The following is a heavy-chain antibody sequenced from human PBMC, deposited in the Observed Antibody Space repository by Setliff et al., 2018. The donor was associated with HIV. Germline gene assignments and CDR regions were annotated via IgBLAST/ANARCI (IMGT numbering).Heavy chain of an antibody. J-gene: IGHJ4*02. CDR1: GYTFTSYG. D-gene: IGHD2-21*02. V-gene: IGHV1-18*01. Sequence: ASVKVSCKASGYTFTSYGISWVRQAPGQGLEWMGWISAYNGNTNYAQKLQGRVTMTTDTSTSTAYMELSSLRPEDPAVYYCASPTAIPHWGQGTLVTVSS. CDR3: ASPTAIPH. CDR2: ISAYNGNT.